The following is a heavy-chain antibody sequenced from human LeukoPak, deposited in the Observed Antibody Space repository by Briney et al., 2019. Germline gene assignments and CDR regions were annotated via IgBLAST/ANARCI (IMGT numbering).Heavy chain of an antibody. D-gene: IGHD5-24*01. Sequence: GGSLRLSCAASGFTFSSYGMSWVRQAPGKGLEWVSAISGSGGSTYYADSVKGRFTISRDNAKNSLYLQMNSLRAEDTAVYYCARDQRWLTIDYWGQGTLVTVSS. J-gene: IGHJ4*02. V-gene: IGHV3-23*01. CDR1: GFTFSSYG. CDR3: ARDQRWLTIDY. CDR2: ISGSGGST.